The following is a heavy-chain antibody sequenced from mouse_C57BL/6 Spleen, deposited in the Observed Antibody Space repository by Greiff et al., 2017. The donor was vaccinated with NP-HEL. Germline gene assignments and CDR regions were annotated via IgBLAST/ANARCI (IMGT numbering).Heavy chain of an antibody. CDR2: IDPSDSYT. CDR3: APYGNYGPWFAY. V-gene: IGHV1-69*01. J-gene: IGHJ3*01. D-gene: IGHD2-1*01. Sequence: QVQLQQPGAELVMPGASVKLSCKASGYTFTSYWMHWVKQRPGQGLEWIGEIDPSDSYTNYNQKFKGKSTLTVDKSSSTAYMQLSSLTSEDSAVYYCAPYGNYGPWFAYWGKGTLVTVSA. CDR1: GYTFTSYW.